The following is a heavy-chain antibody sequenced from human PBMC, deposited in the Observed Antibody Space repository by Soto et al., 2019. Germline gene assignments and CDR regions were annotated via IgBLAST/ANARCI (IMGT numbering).Heavy chain of an antibody. Sequence: QVQLVQSETEVKKPGDSVRVSCRASGYSLTNFAMHWVRRVPGHRLEWMGWINGGNGDTRFSHEFQGRVAITRDTSATTAYMELTSLRSEDTAVYYCARGNLARRTPLDFWGQGTLAIVSS. CDR2: INGGNGDT. V-gene: IGHV1-3*01. CDR3: ARGNLARRTPLDF. CDR1: GYSLTNFA. J-gene: IGHJ4*02.